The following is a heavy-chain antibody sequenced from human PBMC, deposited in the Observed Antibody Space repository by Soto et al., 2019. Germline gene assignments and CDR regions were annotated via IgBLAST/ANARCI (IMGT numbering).Heavy chain of an antibody. Sequence: ASETLSLTCTVSGGSISNSYWSWIRQPPGKGLEWIGYILHNGGTNYNPSLMSRVTISVDTSKNQFSLKLDSVTAADTAVYYCAWEIRRSDYFEYWAQRSLVTGSS. D-gene: IGHD3-10*01. CDR3: AWEIRRSDYFEY. J-gene: IGHJ4*02. CDR1: GGSISNSY. V-gene: IGHV4-59*01. CDR2: ILHNGGT.